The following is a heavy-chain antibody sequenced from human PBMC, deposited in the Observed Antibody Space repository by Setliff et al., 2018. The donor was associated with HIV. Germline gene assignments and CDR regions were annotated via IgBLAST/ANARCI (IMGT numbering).Heavy chain of an antibody. D-gene: IGHD2-8*01. Sequence: ASVKVSCKASGYTLRRHGISWVRQAPGQGLEWMGWISAYNGNTNYAQKFRGRVTLTTDTSTSTAYMELRGLRSDDTAVYYCARVNDILLGYWVGYFEYWGQGTLVTVSS. CDR3: ARVNDILLGYWVGYFEY. J-gene: IGHJ4*02. CDR1: GYTLRRHG. V-gene: IGHV1-18*01. CDR2: ISAYNGNT.